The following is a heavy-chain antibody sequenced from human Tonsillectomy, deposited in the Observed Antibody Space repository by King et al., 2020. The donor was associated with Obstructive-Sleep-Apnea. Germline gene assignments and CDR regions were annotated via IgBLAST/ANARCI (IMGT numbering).Heavy chain of an antibody. CDR2: IVPLLGTT. V-gene: IGHV1-69*01. CDR3: ARGNCSSTSCCDYGMDV. J-gene: IGHJ6*02. CDR1: GGTFRGTFIRSI. D-gene: IGHD2-2*01. Sequence: QLVQSGAEVKKPGSSVKISCKASGGTFRGTFIRSIITWVRQAPGQGLECLGAIVPLLGTTSYAQKFQGRVSMIADGSTSTVYMELTTLTSDDTAVYYWARGNCSSTSCCDYGMDVWGRGTTVTVSS.